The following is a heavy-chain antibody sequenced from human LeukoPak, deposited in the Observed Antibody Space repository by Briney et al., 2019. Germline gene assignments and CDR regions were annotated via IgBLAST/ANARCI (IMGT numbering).Heavy chain of an antibody. V-gene: IGHV7-4-1*02. CDR1: GYTFTSYA. CDR3: ARDLLTVVPAAMVFGMDV. J-gene: IGHJ6*02. D-gene: IGHD2-2*01. CDR2: INTNTGNP. Sequence: ASVNVSCKASGYTFTSYAMNWVRQAPGQGLEWMGWINTNTGNPTYAQGFTGRFVFSLDTSVSTAYLQISSLKAEDTAVYYCARDLLTVVPAAMVFGMDVWGQGTTVTVSS.